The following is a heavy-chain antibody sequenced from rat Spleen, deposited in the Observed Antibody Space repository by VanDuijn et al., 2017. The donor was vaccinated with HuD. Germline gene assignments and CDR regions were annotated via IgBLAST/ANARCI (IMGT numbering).Heavy chain of an antibody. D-gene: IGHD1-2*01. Sequence: EVQVVESSGGLVQPGRSLKLSCADSGFTFSNYGMDWVRQAPTKGLEWVATINYDGTSTHYRYPVKGRFTISRDNAKSTLYLQMDSLRSEDTATYYCARLGIAAIGNWFGYWGQGTLVTVSS. CDR2: INYDGTST. CDR1: GFTFSNYG. V-gene: IGHV5-29*01. J-gene: IGHJ3*01. CDR3: ARLGIAAIGNWFGY.